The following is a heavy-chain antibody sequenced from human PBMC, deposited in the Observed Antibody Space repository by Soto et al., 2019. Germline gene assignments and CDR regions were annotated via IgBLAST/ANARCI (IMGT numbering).Heavy chain of an antibody. V-gene: IGHV4-59*08. CDR2: IYYSGST. J-gene: IGHJ4*02. D-gene: IGHD7-27*01. Sequence: QVQLQESGPGLVKPSETLSLTCTVSNDSISTYYWTWIRQPPGKGLEWIGFIYYSGSTNYNPSLQSRLTISVDTSKNQFSLKMNSVTAADTAVYYCASPGRDWGALHYWGQGTLVTVSS. CDR3: ASPGRDWGALHY. CDR1: NDSISTYY.